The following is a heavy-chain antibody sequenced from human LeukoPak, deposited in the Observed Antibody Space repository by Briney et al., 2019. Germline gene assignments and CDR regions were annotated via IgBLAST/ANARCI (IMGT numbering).Heavy chain of an antibody. J-gene: IGHJ3*01. V-gene: IGHV1-69*05. CDR3: ARDYEGAFDV. CDR1: VGTFSIDG. CDR2: IIPMVGTP. D-gene: IGHD3-22*01. Sequence: SVKVSCKASVGTFSIDGISWLRQAPGQRLEWMGSIIPMVGTPNYAQKFQDRVTITTDESTSTVYMELSSLRSEDTALYYCARDYEGAFDVWGQGTVLTVSS.